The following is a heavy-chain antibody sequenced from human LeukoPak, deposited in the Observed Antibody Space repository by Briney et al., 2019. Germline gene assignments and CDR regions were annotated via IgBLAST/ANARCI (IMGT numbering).Heavy chain of an antibody. CDR1: GFTFNTYS. J-gene: IGHJ4*02. CDR2: ISGSSSTI. Sequence: GGSLRLSCAASGFTFNTYSMNWVRQAPGKGLEWVSYISGSSSTIYYADSVKGRFTISRDNAKTLLFLQMNSLRAEDTAVYYCAMNDFWSGYQLDYWGQGTLVTVSS. D-gene: IGHD3-3*01. CDR3: AMNDFWSGYQLDY. V-gene: IGHV3-48*01.